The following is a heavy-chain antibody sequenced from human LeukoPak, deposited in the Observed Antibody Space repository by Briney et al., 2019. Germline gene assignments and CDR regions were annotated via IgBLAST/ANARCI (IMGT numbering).Heavy chain of an antibody. CDR3: TRDQTPYY. Sequence: YAMTWVRQAPGKGLAWVGFIRSNLYGGTPEYAASVKGRFTISRDDSNSIAYLEMDSLKTDDTAVYYCTRDQTPYYWGQGTLVTVSS. V-gene: IGHV3-49*04. CDR1: YA. CDR2: IRSNLYGGTP. J-gene: IGHJ4*02.